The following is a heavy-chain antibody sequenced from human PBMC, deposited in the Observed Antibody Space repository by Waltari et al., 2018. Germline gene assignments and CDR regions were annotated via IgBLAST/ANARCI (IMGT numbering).Heavy chain of an antibody. D-gene: IGHD3-3*01. CDR2: INPNSGDT. Sequence: QVQLVQSGAAVKKSGAPVKVSCKASGYTSTDFFIHWVLQAPGQGLEWRGRINPNSGDTSYAQRFQGRVTMTGDTSITTAYMELTGLRSDDTAIYYCARSGGGTTTFGVAEWGQGSLVTVSS. J-gene: IGHJ4*02. CDR3: ARSGGGTTTFGVAE. V-gene: IGHV1-2*06. CDR1: GYTSTDFF.